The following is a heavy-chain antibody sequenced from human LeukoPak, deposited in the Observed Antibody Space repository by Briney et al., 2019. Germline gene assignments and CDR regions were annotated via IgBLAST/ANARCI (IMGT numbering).Heavy chain of an antibody. D-gene: IGHD5-18*01. J-gene: IGHJ4*02. CDR1: GFTFSSYW. CDR3: ARESGYSCGGNFDY. Sequence: PGGSLRLSCAASGFTFSSYWMSWVRQAPGKGLEWVANIKQDGSEKYYVDSVKGRFTISRDNAKNSLYLQMNSLRAEDTAVYYCARESGYSCGGNFDYWGQGTLVTVSS. CDR2: IKQDGSEK. V-gene: IGHV3-7*01.